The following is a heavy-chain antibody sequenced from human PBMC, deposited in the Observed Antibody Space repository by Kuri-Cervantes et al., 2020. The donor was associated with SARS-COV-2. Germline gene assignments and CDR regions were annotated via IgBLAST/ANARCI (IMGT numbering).Heavy chain of an antibody. CDR1: GGSISSYY. Sequence: GSLRLSCTVSGGSISSYYWSWIRQPAGKGLEWIGRIYTSGSTNYNPSLKSRVTMSVDTSKNQFSLKLSSVTAADTAVYYCARDLPSDYTYYYYYMDVWGTGTTVTVSS. J-gene: IGHJ6*03. CDR3: ARDLPSDYTYYYYYMDV. CDR2: IYTSGST. D-gene: IGHD4/OR15-4a*01. V-gene: IGHV4-4*07.